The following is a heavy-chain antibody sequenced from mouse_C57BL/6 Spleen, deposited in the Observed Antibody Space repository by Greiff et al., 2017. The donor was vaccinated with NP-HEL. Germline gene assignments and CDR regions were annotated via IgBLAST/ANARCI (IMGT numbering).Heavy chain of an antibody. D-gene: IGHD1-1*01. CDR2: IYPGDGDT. V-gene: IGHV1-82*01. J-gene: IGHJ1*03. CDR1: GYAFSSSW. CDR3: AREDYGSTWYFDV. Sequence: VQLQQSGPELVKPGASVKISCKASGYAFSSSWMNWVKQRPGKGLEWIGRIYPGDGDTNYNGKFKGKATLTADKSSSTAYMQLSSLTSEDSAVYFCAREDYGSTWYFDVWGTGTTVTVSS.